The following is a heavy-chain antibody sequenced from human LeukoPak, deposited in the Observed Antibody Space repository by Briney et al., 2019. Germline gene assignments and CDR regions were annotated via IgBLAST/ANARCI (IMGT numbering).Heavy chain of an antibody. Sequence: GGSLRLSCVASGFTFSSYGMPWVRQAPGKGLEWEAFISYDGSNRYYVDSVKGRFTISRDNSKNTLYLQMNSLRPEDTAVYYCAKVRGPGEVSGWYYFDSWGQGTLVTVSS. D-gene: IGHD6-19*01. CDR3: AKVRGPGEVSGWYYFDS. V-gene: IGHV3-30*18. J-gene: IGHJ4*02. CDR1: GFTFSSYG. CDR2: ISYDGSNR.